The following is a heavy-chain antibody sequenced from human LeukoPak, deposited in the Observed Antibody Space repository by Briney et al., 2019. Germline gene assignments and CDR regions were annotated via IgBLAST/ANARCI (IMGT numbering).Heavy chain of an antibody. CDR2: ISYDGSNK. D-gene: IGHD3-22*01. V-gene: IGHV3-30*18. Sequence: PGGSLRLSCAASGFTFSSYGMHWVRQAPGKGLEWVAVISYDGSNKYYADSVKGRFTISRDNSKNTLYLQMNSLRAEDTAVYYCAKDLYYYDSSGYSPFDYWGQGTLVTVSS. CDR1: GFTFSSYG. J-gene: IGHJ4*02. CDR3: AKDLYYYDSSGYSPFDY.